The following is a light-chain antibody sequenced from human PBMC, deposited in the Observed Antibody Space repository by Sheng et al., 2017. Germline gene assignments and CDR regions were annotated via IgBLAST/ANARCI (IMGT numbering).Light chain of an antibody. V-gene: IGKV1-39*01. CDR2: TAS. CDR1: QSISSY. Sequence: DIQMTQSLSSLSASVGDRVTITCRASQSISSYLNWYQQKPGKAPKLLIYTASSLQSGVPSRFSGSGSGTDFTLTISSLQPEDFATYYCQQSYSTPWTFGQGTKVE. J-gene: IGKJ1*01. CDR3: QQSYSTPWT.